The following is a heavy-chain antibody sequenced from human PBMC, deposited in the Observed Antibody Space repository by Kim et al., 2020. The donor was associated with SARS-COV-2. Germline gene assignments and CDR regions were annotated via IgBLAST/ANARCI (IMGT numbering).Heavy chain of an antibody. CDR1: GYTFTSYA. V-gene: IGHV1-3*01. CDR3: ARDRITMVRGVASPTFEFDY. J-gene: IGHJ4*02. Sequence: ASVKVSCKASGYTFTSYAMHWVRQAPGQRLEWMGWINAGNGNTKYSQKFQGRVTITRDTSASTAYMELSSLRSEDTAVYYCARDRITMVRGVASPTFEFDYRGQGTLVTVSS. CDR2: INAGNGNT. D-gene: IGHD3-10*01.